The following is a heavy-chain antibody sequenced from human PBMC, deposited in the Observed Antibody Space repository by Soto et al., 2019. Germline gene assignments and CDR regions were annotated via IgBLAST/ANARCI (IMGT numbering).Heavy chain of an antibody. CDR2: IDHDGPT. CDR1: GFTSSNYW. J-gene: IGHJ4*02. V-gene: IGHV3-74*01. Sequence: EVQLVESGGGLVQPGGSLRLSCAGSGFTSSNYWMHWARQAPGKGLEWVQRIDHDGPTDYADSVRGRFTISRDNAENTLYLQMNSLRPEDTAVYYCVRDSHGDYWGQGTLVTVSS. CDR3: VRDSHGDY.